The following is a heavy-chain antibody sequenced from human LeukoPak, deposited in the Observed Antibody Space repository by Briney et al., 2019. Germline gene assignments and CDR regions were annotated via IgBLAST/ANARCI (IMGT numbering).Heavy chain of an antibody. V-gene: IGHV1-18*01. CDR2: ISAYNGNT. D-gene: IGHD3-22*01. J-gene: IGHJ4*02. CDR3: ARDMWYYYDSSGYPPTRFDY. CDR1: GYTFTSYG. Sequence: ASVKVSFKASGYTFTSYGISWVRQAPGQGLEWMGWISAYNGNTNYAQKLQGRVTMTTDTSTSTAYMELRSLRSDDTAVYYCARDMWYYYDSSGYPPTRFDYWGQGTLVTVSS.